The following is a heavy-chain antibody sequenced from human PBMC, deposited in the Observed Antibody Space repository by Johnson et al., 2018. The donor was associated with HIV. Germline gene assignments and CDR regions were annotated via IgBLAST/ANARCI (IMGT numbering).Heavy chain of an antibody. CDR3: ARGRRIQLWLLADAFDI. V-gene: IGHV3-30*04. J-gene: IGHJ3*02. CDR1: GFTFSSYA. CDR2: ISNGGSNK. D-gene: IGHD5-18*01. Sequence: HVQLVESGGRVVRPGGSLRLSCVASGFTFSSYAMSWVRQAPGKGLEWVTFISNGGSNKYYAASVRGRFTISRDNSKNTLYLQMNSLRAEDTAVYYCARGRRIQLWLLADAFDIWGQGTMVTVSS.